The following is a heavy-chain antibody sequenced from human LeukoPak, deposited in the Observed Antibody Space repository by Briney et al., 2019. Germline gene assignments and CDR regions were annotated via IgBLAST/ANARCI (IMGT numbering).Heavy chain of an antibody. D-gene: IGHD3-16*01. CDR3: ARQEDDYVWGSYDY. CDR2: IYYSGST. J-gene: IGHJ4*02. Sequence: PSETLSLTCTVSGGSISSSSYYWGWIRQPPGRGLEWIVSIYYSGSTYYNPSLKSRVTISVDTSKNQFSLKLSSVTAADTAVYYCARQEDDYVWGSYDYWGQGTRVTGSS. CDR1: GGSISSSSYY. V-gene: IGHV4-39*01.